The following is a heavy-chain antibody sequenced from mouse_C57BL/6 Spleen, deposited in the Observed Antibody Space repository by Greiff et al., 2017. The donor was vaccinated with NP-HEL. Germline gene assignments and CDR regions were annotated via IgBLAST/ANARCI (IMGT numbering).Heavy chain of an antibody. CDR2: ISNGGGST. CDR1: GFTFSDYY. CDR3: ARQGPAYGSSYRYFDV. D-gene: IGHD1-1*01. V-gene: IGHV5-12*01. J-gene: IGHJ1*03. Sequence: EVQRVESGGGLVQPGGSLKLSCAASGFTFSDYYMYWVRQTPEKRLEWVAYISNGGGSTYYPDTVKGRFTISRDNAKNTLYLQMSRLKSEDTAMYYCARQGPAYGSSYRYFDVWGTGTTVTVSS.